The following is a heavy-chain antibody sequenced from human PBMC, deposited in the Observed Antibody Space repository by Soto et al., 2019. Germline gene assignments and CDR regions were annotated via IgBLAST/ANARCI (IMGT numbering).Heavy chain of an antibody. CDR3: AKDWGRIAVAGWTD. V-gene: IGHV3-23*01. J-gene: IGHJ4*02. CDR1: GFNFGNYA. D-gene: IGHD6-19*01. CDR2: VPYTGAQT. Sequence: EVQLLESGGGLLQPGGSLRLSCTASGFNFGNYAMGWARQAPGKGLEWLSSLAVPYTGAQTYYADSVAGRLTVSRDDSKNTLYLELNSLRAEDTAVYYCAKDWGRIAVAGWTDWGPGTLVTVSS.